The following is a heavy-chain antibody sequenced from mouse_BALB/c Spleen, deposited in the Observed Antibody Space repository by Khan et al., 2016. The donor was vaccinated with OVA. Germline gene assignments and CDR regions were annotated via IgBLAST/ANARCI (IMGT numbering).Heavy chain of an antibody. V-gene: IGHV1-7*01. CDR1: GYTFINYW. D-gene: IGHD1-1*01. J-gene: IGHJ2*01. Sequence: QIQLVQSGAELAKPGASVKMSCKASGYTFINYWILWVKQRPGQGLEWIGYINPSTAYTDYNQNFKDMATLTADKSSSTAYMQLSSLTSEDSAVYYCARRGLRWDFDYWGQGTTLTVSS. CDR3: ARRGLRWDFDY. CDR2: INPSTAYT.